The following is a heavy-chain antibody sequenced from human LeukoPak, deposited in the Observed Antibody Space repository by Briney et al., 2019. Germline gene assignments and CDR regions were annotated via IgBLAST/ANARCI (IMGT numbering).Heavy chain of an antibody. Sequence: GGSLRLSCAASGFTFSSYAMNWVRQAPGKGLKWVSGVSAGGGTTYYADSVKGRFTISRDNSKNTLYLQMSSLRAEDTAVYYCAKDRREDGSGSYFFDWGQGTLLTVSS. J-gene: IGHJ4*02. CDR3: AKDRREDGSGSYFFD. V-gene: IGHV3-23*01. D-gene: IGHD3-10*01. CDR1: GFTFSSYA. CDR2: VSAGGGTT.